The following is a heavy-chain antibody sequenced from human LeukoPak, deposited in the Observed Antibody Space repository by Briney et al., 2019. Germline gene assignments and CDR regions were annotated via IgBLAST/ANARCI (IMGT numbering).Heavy chain of an antibody. V-gene: IGHV1-69*04. CDR1: GGTFSSYA. Sequence: GASGKVSCKASGGTFSSYAISWVRQAPGQGLEWMGRIIPILGIANYAQKFQGRVTITADKSTSTAYMELSSLRSEDTAVYYCARSYSGSYYAESGVDYWGQGTLVTVCS. CDR2: IIPILGIA. J-gene: IGHJ4*02. D-gene: IGHD1-26*01. CDR3: ARSYSGSYYAESGVDY.